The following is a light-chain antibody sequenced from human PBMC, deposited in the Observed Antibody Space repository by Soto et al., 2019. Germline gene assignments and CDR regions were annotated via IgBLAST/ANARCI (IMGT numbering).Light chain of an antibody. V-gene: IGKV1-5*03. CDR3: QQYDSYSYT. J-gene: IGKJ2*01. CDR2: NAS. Sequence: DIQMTQSPSTVSASVGDRVTITCRASQSISNWLAWYQQKRGQAPKLLIYNASILDSGVPSRFIGSGSGTEFTLTISSLQPDDFAAYYCQQYDSYSYTFGQGTKLEIK. CDR1: QSISNW.